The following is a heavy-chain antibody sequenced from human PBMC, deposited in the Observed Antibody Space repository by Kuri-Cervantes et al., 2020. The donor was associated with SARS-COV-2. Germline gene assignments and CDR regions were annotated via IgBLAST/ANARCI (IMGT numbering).Heavy chain of an antibody. V-gene: IGHV1-24*01. Sequence: ASVKVSCKVSGYTLTELSMHWVRQAPGKGLEWMGGFDPEDGETIYAQKFQGRVTITADKSTSTAYMELSSLRSEDTAVYYCARDPHNYDFWSGYYNPGLGYMDVWGKGTTVTVSS. D-gene: IGHD3-3*01. CDR1: GYTLTELS. J-gene: IGHJ6*03. CDR2: FDPEDGET. CDR3: ARDPHNYDFWSGYYNPGLGYMDV.